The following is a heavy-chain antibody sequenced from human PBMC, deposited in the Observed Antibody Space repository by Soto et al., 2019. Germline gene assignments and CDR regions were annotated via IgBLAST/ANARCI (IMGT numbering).Heavy chain of an antibody. J-gene: IGHJ5*02. D-gene: IGHD2-15*01. CDR1: GGTFSSYA. CDR3: ARSPTRVDWFDP. CDR2: IIPIFGTA. V-gene: IGHV1-69*01. Sequence: QVQLVQSGAEVKKPGSSVTVSCKASGGTFSSYAISWVRQAPGQGLEWMGGIIPIFGTANYAQKLQGRVTITAGESTSTAYMELSSLRSEDTAVYYCARSPTRVDWFDPWGQGTLVTVSS.